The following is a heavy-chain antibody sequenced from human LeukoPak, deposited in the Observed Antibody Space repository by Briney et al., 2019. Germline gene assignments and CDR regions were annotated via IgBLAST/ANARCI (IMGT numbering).Heavy chain of an antibody. V-gene: IGHV3-30-3*01. J-gene: IGHJ4*02. CDR2: ISYDGSNK. CDR3: AREGASGYLDY. D-gene: IGHD3-22*01. CDR1: GFTFSSYA. Sequence: PGRSLRLSCAASGFTFSSYAMHWVRQAPGKGLEWVAVISYDGSNKYYADSLKGRFTISRDNSKNTLYLQMNSLRAEDTAVYYCAREGASGYLDYWGQGTLVTVSS.